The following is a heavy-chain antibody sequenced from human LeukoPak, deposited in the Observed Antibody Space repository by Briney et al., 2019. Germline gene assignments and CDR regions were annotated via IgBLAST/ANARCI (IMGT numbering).Heavy chain of an antibody. Sequence: GGSLRLSCAASGFTFSSYWMSWIRQAPGKGLEWVSYISSSGTTIYYADSVKGRFTISRDNAKNSLYLQMNSLRAEDTAVYYCARMPVAGDYYFDYWGQGTLVTVSS. CDR1: GFTFSSYW. J-gene: IGHJ4*02. CDR2: ISSSGTTI. V-gene: IGHV3-11*01. CDR3: ARMPVAGDYYFDY. D-gene: IGHD6-19*01.